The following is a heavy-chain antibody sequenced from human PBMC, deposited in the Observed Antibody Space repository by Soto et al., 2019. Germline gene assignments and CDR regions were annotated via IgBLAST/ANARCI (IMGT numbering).Heavy chain of an antibody. CDR1: GGSISSGGYY. CDR3: ARATNMITFGGVIVHAFDI. Sequence: PSETLSLTCTVSGGSISSGGYYWSWIRQHPGKGLEWIGYIYYSGSTYYNPSLKSRVTISVDTSKNQFSLKLSSVTAADTAVYYCARATNMITFGGVIVHAFDIWGQGTMVTV. CDR2: IYYSGST. J-gene: IGHJ3*02. D-gene: IGHD3-16*02. V-gene: IGHV4-31*03.